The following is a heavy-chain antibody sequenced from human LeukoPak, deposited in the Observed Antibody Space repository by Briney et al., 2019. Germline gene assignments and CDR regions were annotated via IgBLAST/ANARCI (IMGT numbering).Heavy chain of an antibody. Sequence: GGSLRLSCAASGFTVSSNYMSWVRQAPGKGLEWVSVIYSGGSTYYADSVKGRFTISRDNSKNTLYLQMNSLRAEDAAVYYCAKAHIAYCSSTSCYLPDYFDYWGQGTLVTVSS. V-gene: IGHV3-53*01. CDR1: GFTVSSNY. J-gene: IGHJ4*02. CDR3: AKAHIAYCSSTSCYLPDYFDY. D-gene: IGHD2-2*01. CDR2: IYSGGST.